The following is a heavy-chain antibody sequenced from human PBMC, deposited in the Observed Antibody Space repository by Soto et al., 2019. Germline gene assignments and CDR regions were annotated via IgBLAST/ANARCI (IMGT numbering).Heavy chain of an antibody. J-gene: IGHJ5*02. D-gene: IGHD2-2*01. CDR2: LSGSGGST. Sequence: EVQLLESGGGLVQPGGSLRLSCAASGFTFSNYAMSWVRQAPGKGLEWVSTLSGSGGSTYYADSVKGRFTISRDNSKNTLNMQMTSLRAEDTAVYYCAKDTVPVATPWFDPWGQGTLVTVSS. CDR1: GFTFSNYA. CDR3: AKDTVPVATPWFDP. V-gene: IGHV3-23*01.